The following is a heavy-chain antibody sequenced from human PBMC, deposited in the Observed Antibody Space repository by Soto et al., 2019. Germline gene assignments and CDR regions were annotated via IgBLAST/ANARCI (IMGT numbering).Heavy chain of an antibody. CDR3: ARDSPDTSGYYFEGIRYDHYGMDV. D-gene: IGHD3-22*01. Sequence: ASVKVSCKASGYTFTGNYIHWVRQAPGQGLEWMGWISPNSGGTNYAQRFQGRVTLTRDTSISTAYMELSRLRTDDTAVYYCARDSPDTSGYYFEGIRYDHYGMDVWGPGTTVTVSS. J-gene: IGHJ6*02. CDR1: GYTFTGNY. V-gene: IGHV1-2*02. CDR2: ISPNSGGT.